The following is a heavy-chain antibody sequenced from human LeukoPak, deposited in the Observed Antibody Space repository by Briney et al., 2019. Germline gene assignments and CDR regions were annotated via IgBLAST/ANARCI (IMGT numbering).Heavy chain of an antibody. Sequence: ASVKVSCKASGYTFTSYGISWVRQAPGQGLEWMGWISAYNGNTNYAQKLQGRVTMTTDTSTSTAYMELRSLRSDDTAVYYCARVAYYGSGSYYRGAFDIWGQGTMVTVSS. J-gene: IGHJ3*02. D-gene: IGHD3-10*01. V-gene: IGHV1-18*01. CDR3: ARVAYYGSGSYYRGAFDI. CDR1: GYTFTSYG. CDR2: ISAYNGNT.